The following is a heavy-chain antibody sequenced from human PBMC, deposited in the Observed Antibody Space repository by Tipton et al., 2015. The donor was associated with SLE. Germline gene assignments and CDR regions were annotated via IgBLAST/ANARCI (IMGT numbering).Heavy chain of an antibody. CDR3: AKDGQQLGTEGWIDY. CDR1: GFSFINYW. V-gene: IGHV3-74*01. J-gene: IGHJ4*02. D-gene: IGHD6-13*01. CDR2: INSDGSTT. Sequence: SLRLSCAASGFSFINYWMHWVRQAPGKGLVWVSRINSDGSTTDYGDSVEGRFTISRDNAKNTLYLQMNSLTAEDTAVYYCAKDGQQLGTEGWIDYWGQGTLVTVSS.